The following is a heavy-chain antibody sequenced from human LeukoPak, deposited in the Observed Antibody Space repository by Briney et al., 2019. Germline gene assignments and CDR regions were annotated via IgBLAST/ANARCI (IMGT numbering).Heavy chain of an antibody. CDR1: GDSVSSNIAA. V-gene: IGHV6-1*01. D-gene: IGHD3-22*01. Sequence: SQTLSLTCAISGDSVSSNIAAWNWIRQSPSRGLEWLGRTYYRSKWYNDYAVSVKSRITINPDTSKNQFSLQLNSVTPEDTAVYYCARDDSSGYYKRGWFDPWGQGTLVTVSS. CDR3: ARDDSSGYYKRGWFDP. CDR2: TYYRSKWYN. J-gene: IGHJ5*02.